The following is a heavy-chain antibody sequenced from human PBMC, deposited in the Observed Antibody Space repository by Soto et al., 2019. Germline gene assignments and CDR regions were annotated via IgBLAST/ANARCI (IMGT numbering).Heavy chain of an antibody. V-gene: IGHV1-69*01. CDR2: IIPIFGTA. CDR1: VGTFSSYA. D-gene: IGHD4-17*01. CDR3: ARGGSAWSTTVVNFYYYYGMDV. J-gene: IGHJ6*02. Sequence: QVQLVQSGAEVKKPGSSVKVSCKASVGTFSSYAISWVRQAPGQGLEWMGGIIPIFGTANYAQKFQGRVTITADESTSTAYMELSSLRSEDTAVYYCARGGSAWSTTVVNFYYYYGMDVWGQGTTVTVSS.